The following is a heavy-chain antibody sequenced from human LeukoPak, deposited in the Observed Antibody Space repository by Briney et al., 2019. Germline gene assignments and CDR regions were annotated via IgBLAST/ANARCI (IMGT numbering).Heavy chain of an antibody. D-gene: IGHD2-2*01. V-gene: IGHV3-53*01. Sequence: PGGSLRLSCAASGFTVSRNYMSWVRQAPGKGLEWVSVIYSGGSTYYADSVKGRFTISRDNSKNTLYLQMNSLRAEDTAVYYCAKGAYQLLWYYFDYWGQGTLVTVSS. CDR1: GFTVSRNY. CDR3: AKGAYQLLWYYFDY. J-gene: IGHJ4*02. CDR2: IYSGGST.